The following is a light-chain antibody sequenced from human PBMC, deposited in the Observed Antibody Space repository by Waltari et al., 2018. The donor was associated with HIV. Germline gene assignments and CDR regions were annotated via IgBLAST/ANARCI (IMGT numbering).Light chain of an antibody. J-gene: IGLJ3*02. V-gene: IGLV7-46*01. Sequence: QAVVTQEPSLTLPLGGTFTLPCRSSTGAVTGGHYPYRFQHKPGQAPTTLIFDTSTNHTWTPARFSGSLRGGKAALTLSGAQPEDDAEYYCLLSYSGASWVFGGGTKVTV. CDR3: LLSYSGASWV. CDR1: TGAVTGGHY. CDR2: DTS.